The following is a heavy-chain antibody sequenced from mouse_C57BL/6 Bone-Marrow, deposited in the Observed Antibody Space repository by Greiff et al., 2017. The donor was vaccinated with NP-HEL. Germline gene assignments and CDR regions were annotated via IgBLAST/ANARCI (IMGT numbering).Heavy chain of an antibody. V-gene: IGHV1-62-3*01. J-gene: IGHJ4*01. D-gene: IGHD1-1*01. CDR1: GYTFTSYW. CDR3: ARLFITTRVSAPYYALDY. Sequence: VQLQQSGAELVKPGASVKLSCKASGYTFTSYWMHWVKQRPGRGLEWIGRIDPNSGGPQYNEKFKGKATLTADKSSSTSYMELRSLTSEDSAVYFCARLFITTRVSAPYYALDYWGQGTSVTVSS. CDR2: IDPNSGGP.